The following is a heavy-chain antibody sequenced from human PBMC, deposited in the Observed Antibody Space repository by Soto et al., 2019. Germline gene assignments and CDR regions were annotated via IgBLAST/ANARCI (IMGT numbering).Heavy chain of an antibody. CDR2: IRGSGGST. CDR3: AKHPPVSQHPRDDGMDV. CDR1: GFTFSSYD. Sequence: EVQLLESGGGLVQPGGSLRLSCAASGFTFSSYDMSWVRQAPGKGLELVSGIRGSGGSTYYADSVKGRFTISRDNSKNTLYLQMNRLRAEDTAVYYCAKHPPVSQHPRDDGMDVWGQGTTATVSS. J-gene: IGHJ6*02. V-gene: IGHV3-23*01. D-gene: IGHD6-13*01.